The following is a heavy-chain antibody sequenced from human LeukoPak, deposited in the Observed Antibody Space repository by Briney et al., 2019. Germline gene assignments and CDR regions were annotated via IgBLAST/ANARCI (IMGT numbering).Heavy chain of an antibody. D-gene: IGHD6-19*01. CDR1: GFTFSSYG. V-gene: IGHV3-30*02. CDR3: AKGLYSSGWYRRTYYYYMDV. J-gene: IGHJ6*03. CDR2: IRYDGNDK. Sequence: PGGSLRLSCAASGFTFSSYGMHWVRQAPGKGLEWVAFIRYDGNDKYYADSVKGRFTISRDKSKNTLYLQMNSLRAEDTAVYYCAKGLYSSGWYRRTYYYYMDVWGKGTTVTISS.